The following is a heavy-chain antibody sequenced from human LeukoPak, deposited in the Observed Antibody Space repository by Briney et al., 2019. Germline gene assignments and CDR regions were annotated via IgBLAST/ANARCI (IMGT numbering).Heavy chain of an antibody. V-gene: IGHV4-34*01. Sequence: SETLSLTCAVYGGSFRGYYWSWIRQPPGKGLEWIGEINHSGSTNYNPSLKSRVTISVDTSKNQFSLKLSSVTAADTAVHYCARGEYGSGRYYYFDYWGQGTLVTVSS. CDR2: INHSGST. J-gene: IGHJ4*02. CDR3: ARGEYGSGRYYYFDY. D-gene: IGHD3-10*01. CDR1: GGSFRGYY.